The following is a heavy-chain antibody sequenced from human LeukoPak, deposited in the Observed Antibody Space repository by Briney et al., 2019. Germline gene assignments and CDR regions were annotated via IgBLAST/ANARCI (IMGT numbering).Heavy chain of an antibody. Sequence: SETLPLTCTVSNDSISSYCCSWVRQPPGKGLEWIGFMCPSGRTDYNPSLKSRATMSIDTSKNQLSMELRFLTAADTAVYYCATSYDGKTAPYDLWGHGTLVTVSS. V-gene: IGHV4-4*08. CDR1: NDSISSYC. CDR2: MCPSGRT. D-gene: IGHD4-23*01. CDR3: ATSYDGKTAPYDL. J-gene: IGHJ5*02.